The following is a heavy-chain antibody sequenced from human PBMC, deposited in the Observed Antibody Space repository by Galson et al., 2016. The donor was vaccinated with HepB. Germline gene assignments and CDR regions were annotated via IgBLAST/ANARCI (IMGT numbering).Heavy chain of an antibody. V-gene: IGHV3-9*01. J-gene: IGHJ4*02. CDR2: ISRKSEAK. Sequence: SLRLSCAASGFTFNDYAMHWVWQGPGKGLEWVSGISRKSEAKEYADSVKGRFTISRDNAKNSLYLQMNSLRTEDTALYYCAKDVSTLGFDSWGQGTLVTVSS. CDR3: AKDVSTLGFDS. CDR1: GFTFNDYA. D-gene: IGHD3-16*01.